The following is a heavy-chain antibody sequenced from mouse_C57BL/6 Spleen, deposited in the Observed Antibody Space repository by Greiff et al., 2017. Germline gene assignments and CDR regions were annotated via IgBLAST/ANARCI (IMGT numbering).Heavy chain of an antibody. V-gene: IGHV1-69*01. CDR2: IDPSDSYT. CDR1: GYTFTSYW. CDR3: ARAYYGSD. J-gene: IGHJ2*01. Sequence: QVQLQQPGAELVMPGASVKLSCKASGYTFTSYWMPWVKQRPGQGLEWIGEIDPSDSYTNYNQKFKGKSTLTVDKSSSTAYMQLSSLTSEDSAVYYCARAYYGSDWGQGTTLTVSS. D-gene: IGHD1-1*01.